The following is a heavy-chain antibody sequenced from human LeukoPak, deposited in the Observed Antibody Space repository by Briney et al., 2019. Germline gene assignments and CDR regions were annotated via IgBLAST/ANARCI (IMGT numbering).Heavy chain of an antibody. D-gene: IGHD4-11*01. CDR3: ASVTTVTTYYYYYYYMDV. J-gene: IGHJ6*03. V-gene: IGHV4-30-4*08. CDR2: IYYSGST. Sequence: SQTLSLTCTVSGGSISSGDYYWSWIRQPPGKGLEWIGYIYYSGSTYYNPSLKSRVTISVDTPKNQFSLKLSSVTAADTAVYYCASVTTVTTYYYYYYYMDVWGKGTTVTVSS. CDR1: GGSISSGDYY.